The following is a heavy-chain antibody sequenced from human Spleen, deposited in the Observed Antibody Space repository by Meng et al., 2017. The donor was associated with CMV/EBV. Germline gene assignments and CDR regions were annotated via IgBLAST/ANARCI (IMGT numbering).Heavy chain of an antibody. D-gene: IGHD5-12*01. V-gene: IGHV3-23*01. J-gene: IGHJ4*02. Sequence: GGSLRLSCAASGFTFSSSAMSWVRQAPGKGLEWVSAITASGGSTYHADSVRGRFTISRDNSKNTLYLQLNSLRVEDTAVYYCARSGPSGYHYDYWGQGTLVTVSS. CDR1: GFTFSSSA. CDR3: ARSGPSGYHYDY. CDR2: ITASGGST.